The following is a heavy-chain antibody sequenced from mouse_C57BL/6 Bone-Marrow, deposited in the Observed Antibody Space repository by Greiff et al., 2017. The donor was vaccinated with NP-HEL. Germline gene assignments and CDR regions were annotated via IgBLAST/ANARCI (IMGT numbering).Heavy chain of an antibody. CDR3: AKNYYGSGVWYFDV. V-gene: IGHV2-9-1*01. J-gene: IGHJ1*03. Sequence: QVQLKESGPGLVAPSQSLSITCTVSGFSLTSYAISWVRQPPGKGLEWLGVIWTGGGTNYTSALKSRLSIIKDNSKSQVFLKMNSLQTDDTARYYCAKNYYGSGVWYFDVWGTGTTVTVSS. CDR1: GFSLTSYA. CDR2: IWTGGGT. D-gene: IGHD1-1*01.